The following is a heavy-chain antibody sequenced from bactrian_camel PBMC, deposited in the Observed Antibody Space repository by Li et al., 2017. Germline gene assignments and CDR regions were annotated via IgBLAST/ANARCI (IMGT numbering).Heavy chain of an antibody. D-gene: IGHD1*01. Sequence: HVQLVESGGGSVQAGQSLRLTCQDSRRTFSRASMAWFRQAPGKEREGVAAVDTDGVTSYGDSVKGRFTISKNNAEHILYLQMDRLNPEDTAMYYCAMSPLECYLDSWSEDDFKYWGQGTQVTVS. CDR2: VDTDGVT. J-gene: IGHJ4*01. V-gene: IGHV3S57*01. CDR3: AMSPLECYLDSWSEDDFKY. CDR1: RRTFSRAS.